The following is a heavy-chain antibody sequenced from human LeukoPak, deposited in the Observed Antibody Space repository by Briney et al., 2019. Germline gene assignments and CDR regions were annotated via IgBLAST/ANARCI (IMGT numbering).Heavy chain of an antibody. V-gene: IGHV3-11*01. Sequence: KPGGSLRLSCAASGFTFSDYNINWIRQAPGKGLEWVSHISSTGRIMQYADSVKGRFTITRDNAQNFMSLEMNSLKPEDTAIYYCARDTNNGLDVWGRGTTVTVSS. CDR1: GFTFSDYN. D-gene: IGHD1-14*01. CDR3: ARDTNNGLDV. J-gene: IGHJ6*02. CDR2: ISSTGRIM.